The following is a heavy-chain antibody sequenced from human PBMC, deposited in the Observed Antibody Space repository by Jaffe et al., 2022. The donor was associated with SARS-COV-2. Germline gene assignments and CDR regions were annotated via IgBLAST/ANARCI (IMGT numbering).Heavy chain of an antibody. J-gene: IGHJ6*03. CDR3: ARYYYDSSGYYYPFYYYYMDV. CDR2: IDWDDDK. D-gene: IGHD3-22*01. V-gene: IGHV2-70*01. Sequence: QVTLRESGPALVKPTQTLTLTCTFSGFSLSTSGMCVSWIRQPPGKALEWLALIDWDDDKYYSTSLKTRLTISKDTSKNQVVLTMTNMDPVDTATYYCARYYYDSSGYYYPFYYYYMDVWGKGTTVTVSS. CDR1: GFSLSTSGMC.